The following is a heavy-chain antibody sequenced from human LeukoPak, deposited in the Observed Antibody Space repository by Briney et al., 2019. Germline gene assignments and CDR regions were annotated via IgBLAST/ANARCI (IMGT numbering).Heavy chain of an antibody. J-gene: IGHJ6*03. V-gene: IGHV4-39*07. CDR2: IDYSGGP. CDR3: ARETNDYFDSSAYMDV. CDR1: GGSISSSSYY. Sequence: KPSETPSLTCAVSGGSISSSSYYWGWIRQPPGKGLEWIGSIDYSGGPCYRPSLKSRATISVDTSKRQVSLKLSSVTAADTAVYYCARETNDYFDSSAYMDVWGQRTTVTVSS. D-gene: IGHD3-22*01.